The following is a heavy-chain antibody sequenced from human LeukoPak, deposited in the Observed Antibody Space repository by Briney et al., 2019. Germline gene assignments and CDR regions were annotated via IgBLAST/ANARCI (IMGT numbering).Heavy chain of an antibody. D-gene: IGHD2-2*01. CDR2: IKQDGSEK. CDR1: GFTFSSYW. V-gene: IGHV3-7*01. Sequence: GGSLRLSCAASGFTFSSYWMSWVRQAPGKGLEWVANIKQDGSEKYYVDSVKGRFTISRDNAKNSLYLQMNSLRAEDTAVYYCARDRLGYCSSTSCYRGFWFDPWGQGTLVTVSS. CDR3: ARDRLGYCSSTSCYRGFWFDP. J-gene: IGHJ5*02.